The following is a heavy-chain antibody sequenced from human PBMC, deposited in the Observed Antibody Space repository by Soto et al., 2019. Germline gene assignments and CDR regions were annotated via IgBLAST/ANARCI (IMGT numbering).Heavy chain of an antibody. D-gene: IGHD1-26*01. J-gene: IGHJ4*02. Sequence: PGGSLRLSCAASGFTFSSYAMSWVRQAPGKGLEWVSAISGSGGSTYYADSVKGRFTISRDNSKNTLYLQMSSLRVADTAVYYCARDPSRSGSHFDYWGQGTLVXVSS. V-gene: IGHV3-23*01. CDR1: GFTFSSYA. CDR3: ARDPSRSGSHFDY. CDR2: ISGSGGST.